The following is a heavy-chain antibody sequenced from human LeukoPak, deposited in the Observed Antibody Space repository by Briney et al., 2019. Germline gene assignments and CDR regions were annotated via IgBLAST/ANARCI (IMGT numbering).Heavy chain of an antibody. CDR1: GYTFTSYD. D-gene: IGHD6-19*01. Sequence: GASVKVSCKASGYTFTSYDINWVRQATGQGLEWMGWMNPNSGNTGYAQKFQGRVTMTRNTSISTAYMELSSLRSEDMAVYYCARAGIAVAGRDYWGQGTLVTVSS. J-gene: IGHJ4*02. CDR3: ARAGIAVAGRDY. CDR2: MNPNSGNT. V-gene: IGHV1-8*01.